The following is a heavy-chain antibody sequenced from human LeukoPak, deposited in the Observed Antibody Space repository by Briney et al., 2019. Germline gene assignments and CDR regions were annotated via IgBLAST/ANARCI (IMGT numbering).Heavy chain of an antibody. Sequence: GGSLRLSCAASGFTFSNAWMSWVRQAPGKGLEWVGRIKSKTDGGTTDYAAPVKGRFTISRDDSKNTLYLQMNSLKTEDTAVYYCTTDAYYYDTSGYYQDYFDYWGQGTLVTVSS. J-gene: IGHJ4*02. D-gene: IGHD3-22*01. CDR3: TTDAYYYDTSGYYQDYFDY. V-gene: IGHV3-15*01. CDR2: IKSKTDGGTT. CDR1: GFTFSNAW.